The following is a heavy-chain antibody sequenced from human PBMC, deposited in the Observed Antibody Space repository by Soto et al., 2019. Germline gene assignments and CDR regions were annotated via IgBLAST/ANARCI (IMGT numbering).Heavy chain of an antibody. D-gene: IGHD1-26*01. CDR3: AKDGNSGSYYLFDY. Sequence: VQLVESGGVVVQPGGSLRLSCAASGFTFDDYIMHWVRQAPGKGLEWVSLISWDGDSTYYADSVKGRFTISRDNSKNSLYLQMNSLRTEDTALYYCAKDGNSGSYYLFDYWGQGTLVTVSS. J-gene: IGHJ4*02. CDR2: ISWDGDST. CDR1: GFTFDDYI. V-gene: IGHV3-43*01.